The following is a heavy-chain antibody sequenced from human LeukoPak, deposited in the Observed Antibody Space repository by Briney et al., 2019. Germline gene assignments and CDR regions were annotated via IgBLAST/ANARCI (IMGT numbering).Heavy chain of an antibody. CDR3: AKSPYDILTGYIYNWFDP. V-gene: IGHV3-23*01. D-gene: IGHD3-9*01. Sequence: PGGSLRLSCAASGFTFSSYAMSWVRQAPGKGLEWVSAISGSGGSTYYADSVKGRFTISRDNSKNTLYLQMNSLRAEDTAVYYCAKSPYDILTGYIYNWFDPWGQGTLVTVSS. CDR1: GFTFSSYA. J-gene: IGHJ5*02. CDR2: ISGSGGST.